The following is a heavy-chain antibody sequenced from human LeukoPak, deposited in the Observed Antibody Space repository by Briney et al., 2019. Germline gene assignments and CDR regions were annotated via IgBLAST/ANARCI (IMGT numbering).Heavy chain of an antibody. Sequence: GKGLXXXFSICTIISYISFPTSVQGRFTISRDNAKNSLSLQMNSLRAEDTAVYYCARDLVYGDYGEGGQGTLVTVSS. D-gene: IGHD4-17*01. J-gene: IGHJ4*02. CDR2: ICTIISYI. CDR3: ARDLVYGDYGE. V-gene: IGHV3-21*01.